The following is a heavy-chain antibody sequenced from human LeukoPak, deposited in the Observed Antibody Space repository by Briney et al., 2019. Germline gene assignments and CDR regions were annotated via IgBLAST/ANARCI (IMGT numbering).Heavy chain of an antibody. V-gene: IGHV3-23*01. D-gene: IGHD5-18*01. CDR2: ISGSGGST. CDR1: GFTFSSYA. CDR3: AKDTRGYSYGYFDY. J-gene: IGHJ4*02. Sequence: GGSLRLSCAASGFTFSSYAMSWVRQAPGKGLEWVSAISGSGGSTYYADSAKGRFTISRDNSKNTLYLQMNSLRAEDTAVYYCAKDTRGYSYGYFDYWGQGTLVTVSS.